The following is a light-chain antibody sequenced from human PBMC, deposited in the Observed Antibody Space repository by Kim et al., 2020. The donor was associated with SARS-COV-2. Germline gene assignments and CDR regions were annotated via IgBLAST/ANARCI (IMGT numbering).Light chain of an antibody. CDR1: STDVGNYDL. V-gene: IGLV2-11*03. CDR2: DVN. J-gene: IGLJ3*02. CDR3: CSYAGRYIWV. Sequence: GQSIHISCTGTSTDVGNYDLVSWYQQHPGKAPKLMISDVNKRPSGVPDRFSGSKSGNTASLTISGLQAEDEADYYCCSYAGRYIWVFGGGTQLTVL.